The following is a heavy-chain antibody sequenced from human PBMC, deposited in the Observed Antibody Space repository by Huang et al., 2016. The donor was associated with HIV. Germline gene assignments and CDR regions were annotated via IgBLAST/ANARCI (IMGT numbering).Heavy chain of an antibody. D-gene: IGHD2-15*01. CDR2: ITYDGRSD. J-gene: IGHJ5*02. Sequence: QVQLVESGGGVVQPGTSLRLSCAASGFIFSTFGMPWVRQAPGKGMEGVAVITYDGRSDRYSDSVKGRFTNSRDNDKNTLSLEMNRLRHDDTAVYYCAKESRWFSDFDQWGQGTLVTVSS. CDR1: GFIFSTFG. CDR3: AKESRWFSDFDQ. V-gene: IGHV3-30*18.